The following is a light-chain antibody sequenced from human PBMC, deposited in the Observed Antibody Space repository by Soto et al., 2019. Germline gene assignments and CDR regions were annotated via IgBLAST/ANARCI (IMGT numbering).Light chain of an antibody. Sequence: SYELTQPLSVSVALGQTARITCGGNNIGSKNVHWYQQKPGQAPVLVIYSDSNRPSGIPERFSGSNSGNTATLTISRAQAGDEADYYCQVWDSSTVVFGEGTKVTVL. CDR3: QVWDSSTVV. CDR1: NIGSKN. V-gene: IGLV3-9*01. CDR2: SDS. J-gene: IGLJ2*01.